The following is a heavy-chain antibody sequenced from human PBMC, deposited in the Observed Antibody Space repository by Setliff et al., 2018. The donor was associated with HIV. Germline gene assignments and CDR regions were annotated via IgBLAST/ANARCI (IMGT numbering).Heavy chain of an antibody. D-gene: IGHD4-17*01. Sequence: PGGSLRLSCAASGFTFSNSAMHWVRQASGKGLEWVGRIRSKANSYATAYAASVKGRFIISRDDSKNTAYLQMNSLRTEDTAVYFCAVSPDGDCATTKCANWFDPWGQGTQVTVSS. CDR3: AVSPDGDCATTKCANWFDP. J-gene: IGHJ5*02. CDR2: IRSKANSYAT. V-gene: IGHV3-73*01. CDR1: GFTFSNSA.